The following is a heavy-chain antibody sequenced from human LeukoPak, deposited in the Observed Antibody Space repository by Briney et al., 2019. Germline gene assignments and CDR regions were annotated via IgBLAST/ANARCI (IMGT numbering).Heavy chain of an antibody. J-gene: IGHJ4*02. D-gene: IGHD3-3*01. Sequence: GGSLRLSCAASGFTFSSYWMHWVRQAPGRGLVWVSRINSDGSSISYADSVKGRFTISRDNAKNTLYLQMNSLRAEDTAVYYCASGGITMAYYWGQGTLVTVSS. CDR3: ASGGITMAYY. CDR1: GFTFSSYW. CDR2: INSDGSSI. V-gene: IGHV3-74*01.